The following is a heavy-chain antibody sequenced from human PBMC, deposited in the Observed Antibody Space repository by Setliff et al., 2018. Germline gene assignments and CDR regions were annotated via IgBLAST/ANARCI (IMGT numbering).Heavy chain of an antibody. CDR3: ARQIDYGDFQYFDY. Sequence: SETLSLTCAVSGASFSGYYWSWIRQSPGKGLEWIGEIDQSGDTEYNPSLRSRVTISLDTSKNQLSLKLNSVTAADTAVYYCARQIDYGDFQYFDYWGQGTLVTASS. D-gene: IGHD4-17*01. J-gene: IGHJ4*02. CDR2: IDQSGDT. V-gene: IGHV4-34*01. CDR1: GASFSGYY.